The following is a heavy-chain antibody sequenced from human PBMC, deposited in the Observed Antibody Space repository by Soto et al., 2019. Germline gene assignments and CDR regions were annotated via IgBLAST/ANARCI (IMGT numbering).Heavy chain of an antibody. J-gene: IGHJ6*03. CDR2: ISSSGSTI. CDR1: GFTFSDYY. CDR3: ARDSGSSTSLPFYYYYYYMDV. V-gene: IGHV3-11*01. D-gene: IGHD2-2*01. Sequence: GGSLRLSCAASGFTFSDYYMSWIRQAPGKGLEWVSYISSSGSTIYHADSVKGRFTISRDNAKNSLYLQMNSLRVEDTAVYYCARDSGSSTSLPFYYYYYYMDVWGKGTTVTVSS.